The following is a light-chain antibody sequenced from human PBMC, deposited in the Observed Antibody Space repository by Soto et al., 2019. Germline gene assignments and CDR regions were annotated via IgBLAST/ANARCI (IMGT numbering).Light chain of an antibody. CDR2: DVS. V-gene: IGLV2-14*01. CDR1: SSDVGGYNY. Sequence: QSALTQPASVSGSPGQSITISCTGTSSDVGGYNYVSWYQQHPGKAPKLMIYDVSIRPSGVSNRFSGSKSGNTASLTISGLQAEDEADYCCSSYTSSSTPYVFGTGTKVTVL. J-gene: IGLJ1*01. CDR3: SSYTSSSTPYV.